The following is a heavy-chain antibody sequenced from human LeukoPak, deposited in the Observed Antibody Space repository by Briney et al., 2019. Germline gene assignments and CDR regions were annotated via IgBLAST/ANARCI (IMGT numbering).Heavy chain of an antibody. CDR1: GFTFSSYA. CDR3: AKDRREAQWSFGTGIFDY. D-gene: IGHD1-26*01. J-gene: IGHJ4*02. V-gene: IGHV3-23*01. Sequence: GGPLRLSFAASGFTFSSYAMSWFRQAPGKGREWVSAISGRGDSTYYADSVKGRFTISRDNSKNTLYLQMSGLRAEDTAVYYCAKDRREAQWSFGTGIFDYWGQGTLVTVSS. CDR2: ISGRGDST.